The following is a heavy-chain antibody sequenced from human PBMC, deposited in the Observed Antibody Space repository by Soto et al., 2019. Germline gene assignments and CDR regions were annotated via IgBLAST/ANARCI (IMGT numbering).Heavy chain of an antibody. D-gene: IGHD6-6*01. J-gene: IGHJ4*02. CDR1: GFTFSSYG. Sequence: GGSLRLSCAASGFTFSSYGIHWVRQAPGKGLEWVAVIWYDGSNKYYADSVKGRFTISRDNSKNTLYLQMNSLRAEDTAVYYCARFCSSSEFDYWGQGTLVTVSS. CDR2: IWYDGSNK. CDR3: ARFCSSSEFDY. V-gene: IGHV3-33*01.